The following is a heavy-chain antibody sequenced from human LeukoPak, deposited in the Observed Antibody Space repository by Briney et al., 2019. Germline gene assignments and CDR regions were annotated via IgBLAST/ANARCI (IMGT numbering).Heavy chain of an antibody. CDR3: AKRRGLELTYYYHMDV. CDR2: ISGSGGST. D-gene: IGHD1-7*01. V-gene: IGHV3-23*01. CDR1: GFIFSSYS. Sequence: GGSLRLSCAASGFIFSSYSMNWVRQAPGKGLEWVSAISGSGGSTYYADSVKGRFTISRDNSKNTLYLQMNSLRADDTAVYYCAKRRGLELTYYYHMDVWGKGTTVTVSS. J-gene: IGHJ6*03.